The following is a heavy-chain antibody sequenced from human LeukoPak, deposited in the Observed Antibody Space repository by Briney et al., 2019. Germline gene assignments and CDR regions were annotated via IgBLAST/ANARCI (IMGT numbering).Heavy chain of an antibody. CDR2: IYHSGST. CDR1: GGSISSGGYS. D-gene: IGHD3-10*01. CDR3: ARGRGLLWFGELRWYFDL. Sequence: SQTLSLTCAVSGGSISSGGYSWSWIRQPPGKGLEWIGYIYHSGSTYYNPSLKSRVTISVDRSKNQFSLKLSSVTAADTAVYYCARGRGLLWFGELRWYFDLWGRGTLVTVSS. V-gene: IGHV4-30-2*01. J-gene: IGHJ2*01.